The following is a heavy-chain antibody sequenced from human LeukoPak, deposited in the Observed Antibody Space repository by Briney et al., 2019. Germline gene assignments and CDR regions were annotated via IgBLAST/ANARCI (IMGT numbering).Heavy chain of an antibody. D-gene: IGHD3-10*01. CDR1: GFTVSSNS. J-gene: IGHJ4*02. CDR3: AKVAKYYYGSETYYFFEH. Sequence: GGSLRLSCTVSGFTVSSNSMSWVCQAPGKGLEWVSSISSSTSYIYYADSVKGRFTISRDNAKNSLYLQMNSLRVEDTAVYYCAKVAKYYYGSETYYFFEHWGQGTPVTASS. CDR2: ISSSTSYI. V-gene: IGHV3-21*01.